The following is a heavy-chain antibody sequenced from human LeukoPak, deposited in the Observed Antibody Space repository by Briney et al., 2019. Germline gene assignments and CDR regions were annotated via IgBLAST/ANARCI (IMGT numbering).Heavy chain of an antibody. D-gene: IGHD5-12*01. CDR2: INPNSGDT. J-gene: IGHJ3*02. V-gene: IGHV1-2*04. CDR3: ARGKYSGYDSAFDI. Sequence: ASVKVSCKASGYTFTGYYMHWVRQAPGQGLEWMGWINPNSGDTNYAQKFQGWVTMTRDTSISTAYMELSRLRSDDTAVYYCARGKYSGYDSAFDIWGQGTMVTVSS. CDR1: GYTFTGYY.